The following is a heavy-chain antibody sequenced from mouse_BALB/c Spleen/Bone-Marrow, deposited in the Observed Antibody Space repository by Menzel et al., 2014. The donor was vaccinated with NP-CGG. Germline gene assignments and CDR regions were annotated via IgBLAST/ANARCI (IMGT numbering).Heavy chain of an antibody. D-gene: IGHD1-2*01. J-gene: IGHJ4*01. CDR2: IYPYNGAT. CDR3: AREGGHYDAMDY. V-gene: IGHV1S29*02. CDR1: GYTFTDYN. Sequence: VQLKQSGPELVNPGASIKISCKASGYTFTDYNIHWVKQSHGKSLEWIGYIYPYNGATGYNQKFNIKATLTVDKSSSTAYMELRSLTSEDSTVYYWAREGGHYDAMDYWGQGTSVTVSS.